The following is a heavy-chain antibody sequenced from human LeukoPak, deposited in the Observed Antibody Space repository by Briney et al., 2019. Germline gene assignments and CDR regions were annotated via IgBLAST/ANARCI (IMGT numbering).Heavy chain of an antibody. V-gene: IGHV5-51*01. CDR3: VRQSYDILTGSSEGAFDF. Sequence: GESLKISCEGSGFMFTTYWIGWVRQMPGKGLEWMGIIYPGDSDTRYSPSFQGQVTISADKSINTAYLQWSSLKASDTALYYCVRQSYDILTGSSEGAFDFWGQGTLVTVSS. J-gene: IGHJ4*02. D-gene: IGHD3-9*01. CDR1: GFMFTTYW. CDR2: IYPGDSDT.